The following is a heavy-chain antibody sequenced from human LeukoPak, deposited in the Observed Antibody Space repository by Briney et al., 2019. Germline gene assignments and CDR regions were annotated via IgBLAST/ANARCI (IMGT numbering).Heavy chain of an antibody. V-gene: IGHV1-18*01. CDR2: ISAYNGNT. Sequence: ASVKVSCKASGYTFTSYGISWVRQAPGQGLEWMGWISAYNGNTNYAQKLQGRVTMTRNTSISTAYMELSSLRSEDAAVYYCARNEGGVPSAFDIWGQGTMVTVSS. CDR3: ARNEGGVPSAFDI. J-gene: IGHJ3*02. CDR1: GYTFTSYG. D-gene: IGHD1-26*01.